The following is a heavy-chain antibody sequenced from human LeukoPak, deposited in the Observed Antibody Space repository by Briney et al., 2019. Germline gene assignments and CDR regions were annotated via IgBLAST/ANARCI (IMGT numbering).Heavy chain of an antibody. Sequence: SVKVSCKASGGTFRSNAISWVRQAPGQGLEWMGGITPIFGTANYAQKFQDRVTMTRNTSISTAYMELSSLRSDDTAVYYCARGPPNWGYDYWGPGTLVTVSS. CDR1: GGTFRSNA. V-gene: IGHV1-69*05. CDR3: ARGPPNWGYDY. D-gene: IGHD7-27*01. CDR2: ITPIFGTA. J-gene: IGHJ4*02.